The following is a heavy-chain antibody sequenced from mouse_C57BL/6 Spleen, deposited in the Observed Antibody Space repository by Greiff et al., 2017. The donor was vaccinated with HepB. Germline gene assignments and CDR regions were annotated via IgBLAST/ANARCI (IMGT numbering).Heavy chain of an antibody. CDR1: GYTFTSYW. Sequence: QVQLQQPGAELVMPGASVKLSCKASGYTFTSYWMHWVKQRPGQGLEWIGEIDPSDSYTNYNQKFKGKSTLTVDKSSSTAYMQLSSLTSEDSAVYYCARGHPSLPLDYWGQGTTLTVSS. CDR3: ARGHPSLPLDY. D-gene: IGHD6-1*01. J-gene: IGHJ2*01. V-gene: IGHV1-69*01. CDR2: IDPSDSYT.